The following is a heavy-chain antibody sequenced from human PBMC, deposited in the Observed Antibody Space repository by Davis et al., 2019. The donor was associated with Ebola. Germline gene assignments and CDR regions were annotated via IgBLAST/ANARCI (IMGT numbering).Heavy chain of an antibody. CDR2: INHSGST. Sequence: SETLSLTCAVYGGSFSGYYWSWIRQPPGKGLEWIGEINHSGSTNYNPSLKSRVTISVDTSKNQFSLKLSSVTAADTAVYYCARAGIVRRPVVSYFDYWGQGTLVTVSS. CDR3: ARAGIVRRPVVSYFDY. CDR1: GGSFSGYY. J-gene: IGHJ4*02. V-gene: IGHV4-34*01. D-gene: IGHD3-22*01.